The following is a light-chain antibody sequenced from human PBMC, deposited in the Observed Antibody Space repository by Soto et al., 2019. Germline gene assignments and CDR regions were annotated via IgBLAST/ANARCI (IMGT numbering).Light chain of an antibody. Sequence: QPVLTQPPSASGTPGQRVTFSCSGSSSNIGSNTVNWYQQLPGTAPKLLIYSNDQRPSGVPDRFSGSKSGTSASLAISGLQSEDEADYYCAAWDDSLNGPWVFGGGTKLTVL. J-gene: IGLJ3*02. CDR1: SSNIGSNT. V-gene: IGLV1-44*01. CDR3: AAWDDSLNGPWV. CDR2: SND.